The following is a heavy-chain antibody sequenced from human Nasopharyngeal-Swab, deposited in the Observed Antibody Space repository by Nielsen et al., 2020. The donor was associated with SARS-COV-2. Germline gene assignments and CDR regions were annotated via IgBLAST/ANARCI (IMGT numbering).Heavy chain of an antibody. CDR1: GGTFSSYA. CDR3: ARYRDGYSYGTDV. Sequence: SVKVSCKASGGTFSSYAISWVRQAPGQGLEWMGRIIPILGIANYAQKFQGRVTITADKSTSTAYMELSSLRSEDTAVYYCARYRDGYSYGTDVWGQGTTVTVSS. D-gene: IGHD5-24*01. J-gene: IGHJ6*02. V-gene: IGHV1-69*04. CDR2: IIPILGIA.